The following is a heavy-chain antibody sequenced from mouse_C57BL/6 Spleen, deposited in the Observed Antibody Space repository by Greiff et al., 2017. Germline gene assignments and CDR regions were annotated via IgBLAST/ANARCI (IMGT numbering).Heavy chain of an antibody. Sequence: QVHVKQSGAELVKPGASVKISCKASGYAFSSYWMNWVKQRPGKGLEWIGQIYPGDGDTNYNGKFKGKATLTADKSSSTAYMQLSSLTSEDSAVYFCARSGVVANFDYWGQGTTLTVSS. V-gene: IGHV1-80*01. D-gene: IGHD1-1*01. CDR1: GYAFSSYW. J-gene: IGHJ2*01. CDR2: IYPGDGDT. CDR3: ARSGVVANFDY.